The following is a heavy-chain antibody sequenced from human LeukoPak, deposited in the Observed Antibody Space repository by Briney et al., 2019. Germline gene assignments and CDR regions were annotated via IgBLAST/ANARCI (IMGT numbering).Heavy chain of an antibody. D-gene: IGHD6-13*01. J-gene: IGHJ4*02. CDR3: ARYKRRGSWYDY. CDR2: IYYSGST. V-gene: IGHV4-39*01. Sequence: SETLSLTCTVSGGSISSSSYYWGWIRQPPGKGLEWIGSIYYSGSTYYNPSLKSRVTISVDTSKNQSSLKLSSVTAADTAVYYCARYKRRGSWYDYWGQGTLVTVSS. CDR1: GGSISSSSYY.